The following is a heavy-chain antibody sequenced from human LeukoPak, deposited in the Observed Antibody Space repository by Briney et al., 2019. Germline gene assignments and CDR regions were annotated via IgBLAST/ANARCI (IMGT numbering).Heavy chain of an antibody. Sequence: PGGSLRLSCAASGFTFSSYAMSWVRQAPGKGLEWVSAISNNGGYTYYGDSVHGRFTISRDNSKSTLCLQMNSLRAEDTAVYYCAKQLGYCSDGSCYFPYWGQGTLVTVSS. CDR3: AKQLGYCSDGSCYFPY. J-gene: IGHJ4*02. V-gene: IGHV3-23*01. CDR1: GFTFSSYA. CDR2: ISNNGGYT. D-gene: IGHD2-15*01.